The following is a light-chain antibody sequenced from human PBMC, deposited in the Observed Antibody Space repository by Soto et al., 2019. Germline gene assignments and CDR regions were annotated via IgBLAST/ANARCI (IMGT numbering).Light chain of an antibody. CDR3: QQYKDYSAWT. CDR2: DAS. Sequence: DIQMTQSPSTLSASVGDRVTITCRARQSINIWLAWYQQKPWKAPKLLIYDASILESGVPSRFSGSGSGTDFTLTISSLQPDDFATYYCQQYKDYSAWTFGQGTKVDIK. V-gene: IGKV1-5*01. CDR1: QSINIW. J-gene: IGKJ1*01.